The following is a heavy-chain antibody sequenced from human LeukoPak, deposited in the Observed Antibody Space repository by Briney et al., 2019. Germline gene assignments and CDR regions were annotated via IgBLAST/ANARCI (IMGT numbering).Heavy chain of an antibody. CDR3: ARRKDAFDI. Sequence: GEYLKISCKGSGYSFTSYWISWVRRMPGKGLEWMGRFNPSDSYTNYSPSFQGHVTISADKSISTAYLQWSSLKASDTAMYYCARRKDAFDIWGQGTMVTVSS. V-gene: IGHV5-10-1*01. CDR1: GYSFTSYW. D-gene: IGHD3-16*01. CDR2: FNPSDSYT. J-gene: IGHJ3*02.